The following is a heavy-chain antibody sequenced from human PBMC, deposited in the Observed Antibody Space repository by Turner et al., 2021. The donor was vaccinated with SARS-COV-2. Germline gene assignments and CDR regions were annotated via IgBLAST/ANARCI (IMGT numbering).Heavy chain of an antibody. CDR1: GFTFSDYA. Sequence: EVQTLEAGGGLVQPGGSLRLSCAASGFTFSDYAMSWVRQAPGKGPDWVSVIRGSGGRTLYADSAKGRFTISRDNSESALYLQMDSLRVEDTAIYYCAKTPYSSSGRGDGFDIWGQGTLVTVSS. V-gene: IGHV3-23*01. CDR2: IRGSGGRT. D-gene: IGHD6-6*01. J-gene: IGHJ3*02. CDR3: AKTPYSSSGRGDGFDI.